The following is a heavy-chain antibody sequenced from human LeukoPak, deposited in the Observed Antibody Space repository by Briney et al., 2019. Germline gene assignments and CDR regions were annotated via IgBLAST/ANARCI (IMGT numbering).Heavy chain of an antibody. J-gene: IGHJ1*01. CDR1: GFTFSSFG. V-gene: IGHV3-23*01. D-gene: IGHD6-13*01. Sequence: GGTLRLSCAASGFTFSSFGMSWVRQAPGKGLEWVSAISSTGGTAYYADSVKGRFTISRDNSKNTLYLQMNSLRFEDTAVYYCATGEGIAWFFQHWGQGTLVTASS. CDR2: ISSTGGTA. CDR3: ATGEGIAWFFQH.